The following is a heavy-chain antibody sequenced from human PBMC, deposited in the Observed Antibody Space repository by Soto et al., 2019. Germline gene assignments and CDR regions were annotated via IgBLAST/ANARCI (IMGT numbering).Heavy chain of an antibody. CDR3: VKGPNVLDI. V-gene: IGHV3-72*01. J-gene: IGHJ3*02. CDR1: GFTFSDHY. Sequence: EPQLVESGGGLVQPGGSLRLSCVASGFTFSDHYMDWVRQSPGKGLEWVARIRNKANRYTTEYVASVRGRFTISRDDSKNSLYLQMNGLTTEDTAVYYCVKGPNVLDIWGQGTMVSVSS. CDR2: IRNKANRYTT.